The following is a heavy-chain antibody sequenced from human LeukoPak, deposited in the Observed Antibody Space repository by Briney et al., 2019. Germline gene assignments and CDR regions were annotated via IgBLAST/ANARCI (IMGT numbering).Heavy chain of an antibody. CDR3: ARGRQDYYDSSVYSFDY. D-gene: IGHD3-22*01. CDR1: GFTFSSYD. CDR2: IGTAGDT. V-gene: IGHV3-13*01. Sequence: PGGSLRLSCAASGFTFSSYDMHWVRQATGKGLEWVSAIGTAGDTYYPGSVKGRFTISRENAKNSLYLQMNSLRAGDSAVYYCARGRQDYYDSSVYSFDYWGQGTLVTVSS. J-gene: IGHJ4*02.